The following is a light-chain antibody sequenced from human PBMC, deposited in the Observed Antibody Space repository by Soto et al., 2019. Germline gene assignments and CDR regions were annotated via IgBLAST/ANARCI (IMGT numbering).Light chain of an antibody. J-gene: IGLJ1*01. Sequence: QSVLTQPPSVSGAPGHRGTISCTGSSSNIGAGYDVHWYQQLPGTAPKLLIYGNNNRPSGVPDRFSGSKSGTSASLAITGLLPEDEADYYCQSHDTSLTGPRVFGTGTKVTVL. CDR3: QSHDTSLTGPRV. V-gene: IGLV1-40*01. CDR1: SSNIGAGYD. CDR2: GNN.